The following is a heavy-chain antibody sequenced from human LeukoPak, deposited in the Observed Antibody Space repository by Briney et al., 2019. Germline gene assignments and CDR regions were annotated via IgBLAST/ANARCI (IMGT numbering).Heavy chain of an antibody. D-gene: IGHD4-11*01. Sequence: GGSLRLSCAASGFTFSSYWMHWVRQTPGKGLIYISCINNDGSSANYADSVRGRFTISRDNAKNSLYLHMNSLRVDDTAVYYCARGSSNYGYTFDIWGQGTMVTVSS. CDR3: ARGSSNYGYTFDI. CDR2: INNDGSSA. V-gene: IGHV3-74*01. CDR1: GFTFSSYW. J-gene: IGHJ3*02.